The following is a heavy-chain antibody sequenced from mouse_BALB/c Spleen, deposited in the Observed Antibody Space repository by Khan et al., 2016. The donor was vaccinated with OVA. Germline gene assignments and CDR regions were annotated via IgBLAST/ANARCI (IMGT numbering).Heavy chain of an antibody. Sequence: QIQLVQSGPELKKPGETVKISCKASGYTFTDYSMHWVKQAPGKGLKWMGWINTETGEPTYADDFKGRFAFSLETSATTAYLQINNLKNEDTATYFGSSSDFDTLDSWGHGTSVTVSS. V-gene: IGHV9-2-1*01. CDR2: INTETGEP. J-gene: IGHJ4*01. CDR1: GYTFTDYS. CDR3: SSSDFDTLDS.